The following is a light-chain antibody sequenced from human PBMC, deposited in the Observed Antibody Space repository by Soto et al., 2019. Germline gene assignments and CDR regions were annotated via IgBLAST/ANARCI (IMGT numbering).Light chain of an antibody. V-gene: IGLV2-8*01. CDR1: SSDVGGYDC. CDR2: EVT. CDR3: SSYAASNTYV. Sequence: SALTQPPSASGSPGQSVTISCTGTSSDVGGYDCVSWYQHRPGTAPKFLIYEVTKRPSGVPDRFSGSKSGNTASLTVSGLQPEDEADYFCSSYAASNTYVFGTGTKVTVL. J-gene: IGLJ1*01.